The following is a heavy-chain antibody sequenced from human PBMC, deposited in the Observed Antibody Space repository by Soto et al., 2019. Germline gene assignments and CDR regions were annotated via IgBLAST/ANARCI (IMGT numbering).Heavy chain of an antibody. CDR2: IKQDGSEI. CDR3: LITTSAFDI. CDR1: GFTLRDYW. Sequence: EVQLVESGGGLVQPGGSLRLSCAASGFTLRDYWMSWVRQAPGKGLEWVANIKQDGSEIYYVDSVEGRFTISRDNAKNSLFLQMNSLSAEDTVVYYCLITTSAFDIWGQGTLVTVSS. V-gene: IGHV3-7*01. J-gene: IGHJ3*02. D-gene: IGHD4-17*01.